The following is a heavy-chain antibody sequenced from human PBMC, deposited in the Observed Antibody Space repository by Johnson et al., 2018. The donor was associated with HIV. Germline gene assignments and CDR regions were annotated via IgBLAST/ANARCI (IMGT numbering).Heavy chain of an antibody. D-gene: IGHD3-16*01. Sequence: EQLVESGGGLVKPGGSLRLSCAASGFTFRNYDMHWVRQATGKGLESVSPIGPAADTYYPGSVKGRFTISRDNSKNTLYLQMNSLRAEDTALYYCARGGRAKDAFDIWGQGTMVTVSS. CDR2: IGPAADT. CDR3: ARGGRAKDAFDI. V-gene: IGHV3-13*01. CDR1: GFTFRNYD. J-gene: IGHJ3*02.